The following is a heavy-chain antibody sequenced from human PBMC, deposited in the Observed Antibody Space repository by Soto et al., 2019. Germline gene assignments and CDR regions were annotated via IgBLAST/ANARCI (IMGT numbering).Heavy chain of an antibody. Sequence: PGESLKISCEGSGYTFTNYWIAWVRQMPGKGLEWMGIIYPGDSDTRYSPSFQGQVTISADKSISTAYLQWSSLKASDTAVYYCARRASSTEDLDYWGQGTLVTVSS. CDR3: ARRASSTEDLDY. V-gene: IGHV5-51*01. D-gene: IGHD3-3*02. CDR1: GYTFTNYW. CDR2: IYPGDSDT. J-gene: IGHJ4*02.